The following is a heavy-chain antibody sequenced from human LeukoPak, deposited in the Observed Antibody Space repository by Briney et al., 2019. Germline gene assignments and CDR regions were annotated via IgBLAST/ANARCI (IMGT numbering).Heavy chain of an antibody. J-gene: IGHJ5*02. D-gene: IGHD2-15*01. CDR1: GFTFSSYA. CDR3: AKGRYCSGGSCPDGWFDP. Sequence: GRSLRLSCAASGFTFSSYAMHWVRQAPGKGLEWVAVISYDGGKKYYADSVKGRFTISRDNSKNTLYLQMNSLGAEDTAVYYCAKGRYCSGGSCPDGWFDPWGQGTLVTVSS. CDR2: ISYDGGKK. V-gene: IGHV3-30*04.